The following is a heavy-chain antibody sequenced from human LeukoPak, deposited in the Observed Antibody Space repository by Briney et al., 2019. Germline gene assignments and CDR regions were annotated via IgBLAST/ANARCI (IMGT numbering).Heavy chain of an antibody. V-gene: IGHV3-21*01. Sequence: GGSLRLSCAASGFTFSSYSLTWVRQAPGKGLEWVSSISSNSDYIYYADSVKGRFTISRDNAKNSLYLQMNSLRADDTAMYYCSRAVDYYDGSGYSDYWGQGTLVTVSS. D-gene: IGHD3-22*01. CDR2: ISSNSDYI. CDR1: GFTFSSYS. CDR3: SRAVDYYDGSGYSDY. J-gene: IGHJ4*02.